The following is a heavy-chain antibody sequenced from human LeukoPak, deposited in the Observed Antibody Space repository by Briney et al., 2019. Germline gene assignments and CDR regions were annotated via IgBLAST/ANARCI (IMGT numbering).Heavy chain of an antibody. CDR3: AREGRQDYVYFDY. Sequence: SETLSLTCTVSGGSISDYYWSWIRQPAGKGLEWIGYINYSGNTNYNPSLKSRVTISVDTSKNQFSLRLTSVTAADTAVFYCAREGRQDYVYFDYWGQGSLVTVSS. J-gene: IGHJ4*02. D-gene: IGHD4-17*01. CDR2: INYSGNT. CDR1: GGSISDYY. V-gene: IGHV4-59*01.